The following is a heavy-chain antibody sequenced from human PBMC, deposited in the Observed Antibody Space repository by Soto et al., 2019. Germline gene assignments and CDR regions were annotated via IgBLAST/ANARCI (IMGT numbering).Heavy chain of an antibody. CDR1: GGSFSGYY. Sequence: QVQLQQWGAGLLKPSETLSLTCAVYGGSFSGYYWSWIRQPPGKGLEWIGEINHSGSTNYNPSLKIRVTISVDTSKKQFSLKLSSVTAADTAVYYCARGENTGGDYWGQGTLVTVSS. D-gene: IGHD7-27*01. CDR2: INHSGST. CDR3: ARGENTGGDY. J-gene: IGHJ4*02. V-gene: IGHV4-34*01.